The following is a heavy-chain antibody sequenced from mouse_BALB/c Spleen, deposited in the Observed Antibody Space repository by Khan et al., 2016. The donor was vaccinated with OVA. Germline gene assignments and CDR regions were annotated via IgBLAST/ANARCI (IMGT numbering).Heavy chain of an antibody. CDR1: GYTFTAYD. Sequence: QVQLKQSGPELVKPGALVKISCKASGYTFTAYDIHWVKQRHAQGLEWIGWIYTGDGSTEYNENFKGKATMTGNTSSNTAYMHLSSLISEKSAVYFLAREGLRWVGIDYWGQGTSFSVSS. J-gene: IGHJ4*01. CDR3: AREGLRWVGIDY. D-gene: IGHD1-1*01. V-gene: IGHV1S56*01. CDR2: IYTGDGST.